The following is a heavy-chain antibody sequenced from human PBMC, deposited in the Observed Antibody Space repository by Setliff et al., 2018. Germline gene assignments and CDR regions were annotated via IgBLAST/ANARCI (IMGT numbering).Heavy chain of an antibody. CDR3: SRDSAYYDSSGYYRIDY. CDR1: GGSISSFS. Sequence: SETLSLTCTVSGGSISSFSWSWIRQPPGKGLEWIGSIYYSGSTNYNPSLKSRVTIAVDTSKNQFSLKLSCVTAADTAVYYCSRDSAYYDSSGYYRIDYWGQGTLVTVSS. CDR2: IYYSGST. D-gene: IGHD3-22*01. V-gene: IGHV4-59*01. J-gene: IGHJ4*02.